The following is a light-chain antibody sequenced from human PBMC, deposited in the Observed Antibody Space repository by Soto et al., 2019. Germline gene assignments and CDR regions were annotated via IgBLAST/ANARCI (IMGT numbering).Light chain of an antibody. J-gene: IGKJ2*01. CDR2: GAS. CDR3: QQYGSSPPYT. CDR1: QSVSSSY. V-gene: IGKV3-20*01. Sequence: EIVLTQSPGTLSLSQGERATLSCRASQSVSSSYLAWYQQKPGQAPRLLIYGASSRATGIPDRFSGSGSGTDFTLTISILEPEDFAVYCCQQYGSSPPYTFGQGTKLEIK.